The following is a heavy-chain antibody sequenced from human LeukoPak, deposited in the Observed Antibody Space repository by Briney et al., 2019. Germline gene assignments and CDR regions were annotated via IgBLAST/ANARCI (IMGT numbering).Heavy chain of an antibody. CDR3: AQGSGQYYEY. V-gene: IGHV3-9*01. D-gene: IGHD3-22*01. CDR2: ISWNSGSI. J-gene: IGHJ4*02. CDR1: GFTFDDYA. Sequence: GGSLRLSCAASGFTFDDYAMHWVRHAPGKGLEWVSGISWNSGSIGYADSVKGRFTISRDNAKNSLYLQMNSLRAEDTALYYCAQGSGQYYEYWGQGTLVTVSS.